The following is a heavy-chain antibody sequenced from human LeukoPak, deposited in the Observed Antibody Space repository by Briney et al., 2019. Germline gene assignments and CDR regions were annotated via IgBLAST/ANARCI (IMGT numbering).Heavy chain of an antibody. Sequence: GGSLRLSCAASGFTFNNYGMSWVRQAPGKGLEWVSTITGSGGGTFYADSVKGRFAISRDNSRNMLYLQMNSLRAEDMAVYYCARRGMTTTWLYYFDYWGQGTLVTVSS. D-gene: IGHD2/OR15-2a*01. J-gene: IGHJ4*02. CDR1: GFTFNNYG. CDR2: ITGSGGGT. V-gene: IGHV3-23*01. CDR3: ARRGMTTTWLYYFDY.